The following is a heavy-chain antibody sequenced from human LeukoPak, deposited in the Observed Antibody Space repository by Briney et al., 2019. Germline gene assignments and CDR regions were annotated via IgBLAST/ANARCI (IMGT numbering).Heavy chain of an antibody. V-gene: IGHV3-30*02. D-gene: IGHD3-22*01. CDR1: GFTFSSYG. CDR3: ARSESSGYYYTDAFDI. J-gene: IGHJ3*02. Sequence: PGGSLRLSCAASGFTFSSYGMHWVRQAPGKGLEWVAFIRYDGSNKYYADSVKGRFTISRDNSKNTLYLQMNSLRAEDTAVYYCARSESSGYYYTDAFDIWGQGTMVTVSS. CDR2: IRYDGSNK.